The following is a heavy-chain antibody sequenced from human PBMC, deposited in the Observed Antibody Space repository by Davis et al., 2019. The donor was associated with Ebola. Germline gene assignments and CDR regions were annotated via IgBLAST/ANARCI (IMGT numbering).Heavy chain of an antibody. CDR3: AKVHPPTTVTTGWFDP. D-gene: IGHD4-17*01. CDR1: GFIFSSYA. CDR2: ISVRSIT. J-gene: IGHJ5*02. Sequence: PGGSLRPSWAASGFIFSSYAMSWVRQAPGKGLEWVSSISVRSITYHADSVKGRFTISRDNSKNTLYLQMNSLRAEDTAVYYCAKVHPPTTVTTGWFDPWGQGTLVTVSS. V-gene: IGHV3-23*01.